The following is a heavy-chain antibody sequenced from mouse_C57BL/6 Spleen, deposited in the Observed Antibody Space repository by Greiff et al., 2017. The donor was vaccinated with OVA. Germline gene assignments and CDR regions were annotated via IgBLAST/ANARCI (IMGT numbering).Heavy chain of an antibody. J-gene: IGHJ2*01. CDR2: IYPGNSDT. V-gene: IGHV1-5*01. Sequence: VQLQQSGTVLARPGASVKMSCKTSGYTFTSYWMHWVKQRPGQGLEWIGAIYPGNSDTSYNQKFKGKAKLTAVTSASTAYMELSSLTNEDSAVYYCTRRDWDGRQDFDYWGQGTTLTVSS. CDR3: TRRDWDGRQDFDY. D-gene: IGHD4-1*01. CDR1: GYTFTSYW.